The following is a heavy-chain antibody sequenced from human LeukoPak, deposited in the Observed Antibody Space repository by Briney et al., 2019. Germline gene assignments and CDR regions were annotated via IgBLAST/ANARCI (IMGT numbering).Heavy chain of an antibody. CDR2: ISSNGGST. J-gene: IGHJ4*02. V-gene: IGHV3-64*01. CDR1: GFTFSSYA. D-gene: IGHD5-18*01. Sequence: PGGSLKLSCAASGFTFSSYAMHWVRQAPGKGLEYVSAISSNGGSTYYANSVKGRFTISRDNSKNTLYLQMGSLRAEDMAVYYCARVVDTATFDYWGQGTLVTVSS. CDR3: ARVVDTATFDY.